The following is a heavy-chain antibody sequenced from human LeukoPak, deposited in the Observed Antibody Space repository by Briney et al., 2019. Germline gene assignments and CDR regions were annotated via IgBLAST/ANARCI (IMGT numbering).Heavy chain of an antibody. J-gene: IGHJ3*02. Sequence: SEALSLTCTVSGGSISSYYWSWIRQPPGKGLEWIGYIYYSGSTNYNPSLKSRVTISVDTSKNQFSLKLSSVTAADTAVYYCARVERRWDAFDIWGQGTMVTVSS. D-gene: IGHD2-15*01. V-gene: IGHV4-59*01. CDR2: IYYSGST. CDR1: GGSISSYY. CDR3: ARVERRWDAFDI.